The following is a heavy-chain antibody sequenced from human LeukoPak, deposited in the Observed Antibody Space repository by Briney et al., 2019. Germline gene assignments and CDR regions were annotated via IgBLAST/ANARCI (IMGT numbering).Heavy chain of an antibody. Sequence: SGPTLVNPTQTLTLTCTYSGFSLSTSGVGVGWIRQPPGKALEWLALIYWDDDKRYSPSLKSRLTITKDTSKNQVVLTMTNMDPVDTATYYCAHSKQLWPPAGHWFDPWGQGTLVTVSS. CDR1: GFSLSTSGVG. J-gene: IGHJ5*02. CDR2: IYWDDDK. D-gene: IGHD5-18*01. CDR3: AHSKQLWPPAGHWFDP. V-gene: IGHV2-5*02.